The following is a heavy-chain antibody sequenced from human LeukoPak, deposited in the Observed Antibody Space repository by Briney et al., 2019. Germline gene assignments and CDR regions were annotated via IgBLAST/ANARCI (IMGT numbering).Heavy chain of an antibody. J-gene: IGHJ4*02. Sequence: SETLSLTCTVSGGSITNYYWGWIRQPPGKGLEWIGSIYHSGSTYYNPSLKSRVTISVDTSKNQFSLKLSSVTAADTAVYYCARGGGSYFDYWGQGTLVTVSS. CDR1: GGSITNYY. CDR3: ARGGGSYFDY. CDR2: IYHSGST. V-gene: IGHV4-38-2*02. D-gene: IGHD3-10*01.